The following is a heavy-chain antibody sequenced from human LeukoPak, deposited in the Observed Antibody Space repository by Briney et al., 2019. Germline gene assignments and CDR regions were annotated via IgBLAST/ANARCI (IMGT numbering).Heavy chain of an antibody. CDR1: GFTFDDYA. Sequence: GGSLRLSCVASGFTFDDYAMHWVRQAPGKGLEWVSGISWNSGSMGYADSVKGRFTISRDNAKNSLYLQMNSLRAEDTAVYYCARVNWDAFDIWGQGTMVTVSS. V-gene: IGHV3-9*01. D-gene: IGHD1-1*01. CDR3: ARVNWDAFDI. J-gene: IGHJ3*02. CDR2: ISWNSGSM.